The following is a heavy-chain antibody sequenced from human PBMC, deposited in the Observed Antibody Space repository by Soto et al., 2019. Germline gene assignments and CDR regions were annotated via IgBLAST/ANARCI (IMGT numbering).Heavy chain of an antibody. CDR3: ARSPYRSSAYGMDV. J-gene: IGHJ6*02. CDR2: IDPSDSYT. D-gene: IGHD6-6*01. Sequence: GGSLKISWKGSGYSFTSYWISWGRQMPGKGVEWRGRIDPSDSYTTYSPSFQVHVTISADKSISTAYLQWISLKASDTAMYYCARSPYRSSAYGMDVWGQGTTVTVSS. V-gene: IGHV5-10-1*01. CDR1: GYSFTSYW.